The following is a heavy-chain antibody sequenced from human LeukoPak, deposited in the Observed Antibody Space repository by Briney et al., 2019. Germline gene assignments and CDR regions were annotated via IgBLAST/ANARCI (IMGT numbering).Heavy chain of an antibody. CDR2: ISTSGADT. J-gene: IGHJ3*01. CDR3: AKAYSRSLYGDVFED. CDR1: GFTFRLYA. D-gene: IGHD6-13*01. V-gene: IGHV3-23*05. Sequence: GGSLRLSCAASGFTFRLYAMIWVRQAPGKGLEWVSGISTSGADTNYADSVNGRFVVSRDNSKNTLYLQLNSLGAEDTALYYSAKAYSRSLYGDVFEDWGQGTLVTVSS.